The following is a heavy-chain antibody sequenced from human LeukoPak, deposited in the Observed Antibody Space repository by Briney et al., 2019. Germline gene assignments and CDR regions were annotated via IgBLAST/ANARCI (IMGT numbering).Heavy chain of an antibody. CDR1: GFTFSSYG. V-gene: IGHV3-21*01. J-gene: IGHJ3*02. CDR2: ITATSLHI. CDR3: ARVRSVGGNPHAFNI. D-gene: IGHD4-23*01. Sequence: GGSLRLSCAASGFTFSSYGIHWVRQAPGKGLEWVSAITATSLHIYYADSVKGRFTISRDNAKNSLYLQMNSLRVEDTALYYCARVRSVGGNPHAFNIWGQGTMVTVS.